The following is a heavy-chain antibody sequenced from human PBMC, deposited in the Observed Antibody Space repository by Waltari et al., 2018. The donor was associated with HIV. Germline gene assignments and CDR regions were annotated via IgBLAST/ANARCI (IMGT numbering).Heavy chain of an antibody. Sequence: EVHLVESGGGLVHPGGSLRLSCAASGFTFEDYAMQWVRQAPGKGLEWVSGVSWNSETIGYADSVKGRFTISRDNAKNSLSLQMNSLRAEDTALYYCAKVAMTAVTSYAIDIWGQGTMVTVSS. D-gene: IGHD4-17*01. CDR3: AKVAMTAVTSYAIDI. J-gene: IGHJ3*02. CDR1: GFTFEDYA. V-gene: IGHV3-9*01. CDR2: VSWNSETI.